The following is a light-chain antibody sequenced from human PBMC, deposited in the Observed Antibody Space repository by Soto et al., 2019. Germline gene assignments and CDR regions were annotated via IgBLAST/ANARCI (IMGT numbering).Light chain of an antibody. Sequence: QSALTQPASVSGSPGQSIAISCTGSSSDIGDYNYVSWYQQHPGKAPKLMIYDVSNRPSGVSNRFSGSMSGNTASLTISGLQTEDEADYYCSSDTGSSTVVFGGGTKLTVL. V-gene: IGLV2-14*01. CDR3: SSDTGSSTVV. CDR2: DVS. CDR1: SSDIGDYNY. J-gene: IGLJ2*01.